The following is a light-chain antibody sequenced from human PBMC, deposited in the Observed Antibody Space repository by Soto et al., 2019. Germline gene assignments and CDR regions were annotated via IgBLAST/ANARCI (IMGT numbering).Light chain of an antibody. CDR3: HQDGSSRT. V-gene: IGKV3-20*01. CDR1: QSVMSKF. CDR2: GAS. Sequence: EIVLTQSPGTLSLSPGERAILSCRASQSVMSKFFAWYQQKPGQAPRLLIYGASIRATGIPDRFSGSGSGKDFTLTNRRPEAEDFAVYYLHQDGSSRTFGQGTKVEMK. J-gene: IGKJ1*01.